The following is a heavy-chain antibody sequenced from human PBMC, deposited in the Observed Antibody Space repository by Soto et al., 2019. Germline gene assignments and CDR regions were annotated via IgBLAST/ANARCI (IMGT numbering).Heavy chain of an antibody. Sequence: QLQLQESGSGLVKPSQTLSLTCAVSGGSISSGGYSWSWIRQPPGKGLEWIGYIYHSGSTYYNPSLKSRVSISVDRSKNQFSLKLSSVTAADTAVYYCARGLGGSYWWGFDYWGQGTLVTVSS. D-gene: IGHD1-26*01. J-gene: IGHJ4*02. CDR3: ARGLGGSYWWGFDY. CDR2: IYHSGST. CDR1: GGSISSGGYS. V-gene: IGHV4-30-2*01.